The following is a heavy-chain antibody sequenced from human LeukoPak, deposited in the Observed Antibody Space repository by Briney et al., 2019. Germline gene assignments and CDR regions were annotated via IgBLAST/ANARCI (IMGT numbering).Heavy chain of an antibody. D-gene: IGHD3-3*01. CDR1: RFTLSSYS. CDR2: IRYDGSNK. Sequence: GRSLRLSCAASRFTLSSYSIRWVRHPQNKWLEWVAFIRYDGSNKYYADSVKGRFTISRDNSKNTLYLQMNSLRAEDTALYYCAIALRFLEWLDYYYYMDVWGKGTTVTVSS. V-gene: IGHV3-30*02. CDR3: AIALRFLEWLDYYYYMDV. J-gene: IGHJ6*03.